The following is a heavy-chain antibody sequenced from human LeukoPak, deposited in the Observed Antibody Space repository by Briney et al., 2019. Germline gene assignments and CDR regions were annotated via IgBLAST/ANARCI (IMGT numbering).Heavy chain of an antibody. CDR3: ASLIVGAIGD. Sequence: GGSLRLSCAASGFTFNTYWMSWVRQAPGKGLEWVANLKQDGSEEYYVDSVKGRFTISRDNAKNSLYLQMNSLRAEDTAVYYCASLIVGAIGDWGQGTLVTVSS. D-gene: IGHD1-26*01. V-gene: IGHV3-7*03. J-gene: IGHJ4*02. CDR1: GFTFNTYW. CDR2: LKQDGSEE.